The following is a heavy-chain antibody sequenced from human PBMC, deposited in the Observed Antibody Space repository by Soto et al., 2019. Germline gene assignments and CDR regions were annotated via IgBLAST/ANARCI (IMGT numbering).Heavy chain of an antibody. V-gene: IGHV4-34*01. CDR3: ARGKPSCSGGSCVVGYCDN. J-gene: IGHJ4*02. CDR2: SNHRGST. CDR1: DGSFSGYY. D-gene: IGHD2-15*01. Sequence: QVQLKQWGAGLLKPSETLSLTCAVYDGSFSGYYWSWIRQPPGKGLEWIGESNHRGSTNYNPSLKSRVTISVDTSKNQFSPNLISVTAADTAVYYCARGKPSCSGGSCVVGYCDNWGQGTLVTVSS.